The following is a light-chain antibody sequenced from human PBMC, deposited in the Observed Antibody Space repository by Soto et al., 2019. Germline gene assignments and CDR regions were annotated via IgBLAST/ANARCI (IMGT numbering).Light chain of an antibody. J-gene: IGLJ3*02. CDR1: SSDVGGYNY. CDR2: DVS. V-gene: IGLV2-11*01. CDR3: CSYAGSYPSWV. Sequence: QSVLTQPRSVSGSPGQSVTISSTGTSSDVGGYNYVSWYQQHPGKAPKLMIYDVSKRPSGVPDRFSGSKSGNTASLTISGLQAEDEADYYCCSYAGSYPSWVFGGGTKLTVL.